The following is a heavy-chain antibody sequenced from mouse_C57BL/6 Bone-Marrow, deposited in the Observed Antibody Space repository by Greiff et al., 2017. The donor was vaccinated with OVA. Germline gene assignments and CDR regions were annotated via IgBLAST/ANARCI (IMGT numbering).Heavy chain of an antibody. J-gene: IGHJ3*01. Sequence: EVQLQQSGPELAKPGASVKIPCKASGYTFTDYNMDWVKQSHGKSLEWIGDINSNNGGTIYNQKFKGKATLTVDKSSSTAYMEVRSLTSEDTAVYYCGRGGYYYYDGGAWFAYWGQGTLVTVSA. CDR1: GYTFTDYN. CDR3: GRGGYYYYDGGAWFAY. D-gene: IGHD2-4*01. V-gene: IGHV1-18*01. CDR2: INSNNGGT.